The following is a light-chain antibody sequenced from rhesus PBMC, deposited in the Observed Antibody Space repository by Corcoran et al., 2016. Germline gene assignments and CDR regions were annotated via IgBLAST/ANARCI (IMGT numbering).Light chain of an antibody. J-gene: IGKJ1*01. Sequence: DIQMTQSPSSLSASVGDTVTITCRASQGISSWLAWYQQKPGKAPKLLIYKASNLQSGVPSRFSGSGSGTEFTLTISSLQSEDFATYYCQQYSSRPRTFGQGTKVEIK. CDR2: KAS. CDR3: QQYSSRPRT. V-gene: IGKV1-22*01. CDR1: QGISSW.